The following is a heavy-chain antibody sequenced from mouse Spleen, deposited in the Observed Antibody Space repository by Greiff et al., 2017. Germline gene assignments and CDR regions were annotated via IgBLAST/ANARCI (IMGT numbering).Heavy chain of an antibody. D-gene: IGHD1-1*01. V-gene: IGHV1-42*01. CDR1: GYSFTGYY. J-gene: IGHJ1*01. Sequence: EVKLVESGPELVKPGASVKISCKASGYSFTGYYMNWVKQSPEKSLEWIGEINPSTGGTTYNQKFKAKATLTVDKSSSTAYMQLKSLTSEDSAVYYCARSSDYYGSIYWYFDVWGAGTTVTVSS. CDR2: INPSTGGT. CDR3: ARSSDYYGSIYWYFDV.